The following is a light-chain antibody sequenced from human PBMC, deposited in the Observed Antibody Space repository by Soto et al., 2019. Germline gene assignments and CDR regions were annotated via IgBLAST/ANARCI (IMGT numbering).Light chain of an antibody. CDR3: QTWGTGIVV. J-gene: IGLJ2*01. V-gene: IGLV4-69*01. CDR1: SGHSNYA. Sequence: QLVLTQSPSASASLGASVKLTCTQSSGHSNYAIAWHQQQPEKGPRYLMKLNSDGSHNKGDGIPDRFSGSSSGTERYLTISSLQSEDEADYYCQTWGTGIVVFGGGTKLTVL. CDR2: LNSDGSH.